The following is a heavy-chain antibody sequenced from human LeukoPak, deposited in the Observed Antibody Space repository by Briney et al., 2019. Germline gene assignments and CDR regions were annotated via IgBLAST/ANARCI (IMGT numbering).Heavy chain of an antibody. CDR2: IYYSGSP. J-gene: IGHJ3*02. Sequence: PSETLSLTCTVSGGSIRTYLWTSIRQPPGKGLEWIGHIYYSGSPSYNPSLKSRVTISVDTPKHQFSLKMHSVTAADTAVYYCAREVRYSENHDAFDIWGKGTMVTVS. CDR3: AREVRYSENHDAFDI. V-gene: IGHV4-59*01. D-gene: IGHD1-26*01. CDR1: GGSIRTYL.